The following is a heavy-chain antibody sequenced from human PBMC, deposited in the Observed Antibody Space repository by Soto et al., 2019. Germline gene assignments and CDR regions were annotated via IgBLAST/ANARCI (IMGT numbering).Heavy chain of an antibody. CDR2: IYYSGST. J-gene: IGHJ3*02. Sequence: KPSETLSLTCTVSAGSISKSNYYWGWIRQPPGKGLEWIGSIYYSGSTSYNSSLKSRVTISVDTSKNQFSLRLSAVTAADTAVYYCASPTLGAFDIWGQGTMVTVSS. CDR1: AGSISKSNYY. V-gene: IGHV4-39*01. D-gene: IGHD3-16*01. CDR3: ASPTLGAFDI.